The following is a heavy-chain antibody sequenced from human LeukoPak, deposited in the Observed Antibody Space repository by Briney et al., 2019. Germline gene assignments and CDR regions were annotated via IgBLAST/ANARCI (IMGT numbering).Heavy chain of an antibody. J-gene: IGHJ3*02. CDR2: INPNSGGT. CDR1: GYTFTSYY. D-gene: IGHD6-6*01. V-gene: IGHV1-2*02. Sequence: ASVKVSCKASGYTFTSYYMHWVRQAPGQGLEWMGWINPNSGGTNYAQKFQGRVTMTRDTSISTAYMELSRLRSDDTAVYYCARPISSIAARPDDAFDIWGQGTMVTVSS. CDR3: ARPISSIAARPDDAFDI.